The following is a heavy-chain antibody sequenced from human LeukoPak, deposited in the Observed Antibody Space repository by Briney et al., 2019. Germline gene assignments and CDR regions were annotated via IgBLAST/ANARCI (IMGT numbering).Heavy chain of an antibody. Sequence: GSSVTVSCKASGGTFSSYAISWVRQAPGQGLEWMGRIIPILGIANYAQKFQGRVTITADKSTSTAYMELSSLRSEDTAVYYCARVVSPSIAVAGQDDAFDIWGQGTMVTVSS. CDR2: IIPILGIA. CDR3: ARVVSPSIAVAGQDDAFDI. D-gene: IGHD6-19*01. CDR1: GGTFSSYA. J-gene: IGHJ3*02. V-gene: IGHV1-69*04.